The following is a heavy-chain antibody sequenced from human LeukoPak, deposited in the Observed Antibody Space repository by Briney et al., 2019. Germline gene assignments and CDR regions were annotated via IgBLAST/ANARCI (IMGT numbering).Heavy chain of an antibody. J-gene: IGHJ4*02. CDR1: GFIFSSYS. Sequence: GGSLRLSCAASGFIFSSYSMSWVRQAPGKGLEWVSVITGSGGNTYFADSVKGRFTISRDNSKNTLYLQMNSLRAEDTAVYYCAKSQGFYGSGYYFDYWGQGTLVTVSS. D-gene: IGHD3-10*01. CDR2: ITGSGGNT. V-gene: IGHV3-23*01. CDR3: AKSQGFYGSGYYFDY.